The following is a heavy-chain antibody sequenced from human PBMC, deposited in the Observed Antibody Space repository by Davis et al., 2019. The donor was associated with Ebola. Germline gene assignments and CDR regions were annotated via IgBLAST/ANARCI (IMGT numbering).Heavy chain of an antibody. CDR1: GFTFSNYG. J-gene: IGHJ4*02. CDR3: ARDLPVAGTTGFDY. D-gene: IGHD6-19*01. V-gene: IGHV3-64*01. CDR2: ISSSGGST. Sequence: GESLKISCAASGFTFSNYGMHWIRQAPGKGLEHVSAISSSGGSTYHATSVEGRFIISRDNSKNTLYLQMGNLRPEDMAVYYCARDLPVAGTTGFDYWGQGTLVTVSS.